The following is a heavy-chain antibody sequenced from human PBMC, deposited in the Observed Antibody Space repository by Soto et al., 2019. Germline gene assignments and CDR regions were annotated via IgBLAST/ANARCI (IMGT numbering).Heavy chain of an antibody. CDR2: IYYSGST. J-gene: IGHJ6*03. V-gene: IGHV4-31*03. Sequence: QVQLQESGPGLEKPSQTLSLTCTVSGGSISSGGYYWSWIRQHPEKGLEWIDYIYYSGSTYYNPSLKSRVTISVDTSKNQFSLKLSSVTAADTAVYYCARGLPSIAARQYYYYYMDVWGKGTTVTVSS. D-gene: IGHD6-6*01. CDR1: GGSISSGGYY. CDR3: ARGLPSIAARQYYYYYMDV.